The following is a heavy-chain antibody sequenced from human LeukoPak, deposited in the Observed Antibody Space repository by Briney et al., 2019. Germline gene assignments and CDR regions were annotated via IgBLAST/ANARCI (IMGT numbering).Heavy chain of an antibody. D-gene: IGHD3-3*01. CDR2: IYSGGST. CDR1: GFTVSSNY. V-gene: IGHV3-66*02. CDR3: ARQYYDFCSGYRKGWFDP. J-gene: IGHJ5*02. Sequence: GGSLRLSCAASGFTVSSNYMSWVRQAPGKGLEWVAVIYSGGSTYYADSVKGRFTISRDNSKNTLYLQMNSLRAEDTAVYYCARQYYDFCSGYRKGWFDPWGQGTLVTVSP.